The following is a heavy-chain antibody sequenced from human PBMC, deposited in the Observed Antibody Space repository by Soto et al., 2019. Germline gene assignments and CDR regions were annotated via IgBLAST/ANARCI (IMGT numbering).Heavy chain of an antibody. CDR3: ARTSNWNYGGGQGFDP. Sequence: GSGPTLVNPTQPLTLTCTFSGFSLSTSGMCVSWIRQPPGKALEWLALIDWDNDKYYRTSLKTRLTISKDTSKNQVVLTLTNMDPVDTGMYYCARTSNWNYGGGQGFDPWGQGTLVTVSS. CDR1: GFSLSTSGMC. J-gene: IGHJ5*02. V-gene: IGHV2-70*01. CDR2: IDWDNDK. D-gene: IGHD1-7*01.